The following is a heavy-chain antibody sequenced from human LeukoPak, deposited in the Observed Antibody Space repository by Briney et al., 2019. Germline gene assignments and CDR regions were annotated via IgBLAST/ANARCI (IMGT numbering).Heavy chain of an antibody. V-gene: IGHV4-34*01. J-gene: IGHJ4*02. CDR1: GGSFSVYY. Sequence: TSETLSLTCAVYGGSFSVYYWSWIRQPPGKGLEWIGEINHSGSTNYNPSLKSRVTISVDTSKNKFSLKLSSVTAADTAVYYCARGGWLRPLDYWGEGTLVTVSS. CDR2: INHSGST. D-gene: IGHD5-12*01. CDR3: ARGGWLRPLDY.